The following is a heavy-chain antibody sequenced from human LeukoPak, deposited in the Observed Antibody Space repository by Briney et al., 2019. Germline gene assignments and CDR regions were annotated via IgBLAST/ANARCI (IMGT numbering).Heavy chain of an antibody. V-gene: IGHV4-59*01. CDR3: ARVEGTSRGEYFQH. CDR2: IYYSGST. D-gene: IGHD2-2*01. J-gene: IGHJ1*01. Sequence: SETLSLTCTVSGVSISSYYWSWIRQPPGKGLEWIGYIYYSGSTNYNPSLKSRVTISVDTSKNQFSLKLSSVTAADTAVYYCARVEGTSRGEYFQHWGQGTLVTVSS. CDR1: GVSISSYY.